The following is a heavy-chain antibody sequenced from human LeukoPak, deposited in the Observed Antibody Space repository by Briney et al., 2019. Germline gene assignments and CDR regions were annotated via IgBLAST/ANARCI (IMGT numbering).Heavy chain of an antibody. CDR3: ARAPGYGDYYFDY. D-gene: IGHD4-17*01. V-gene: IGHV3-21*01. J-gene: IGHJ4*02. Sequence: PGGSLRLSCAASGFTFSSYSMNWVRQAPGKGLEWVSSISSSSSYIYYADSVKGRFTISRDNAKNSLYLQMNSLRAEDTAVYYCARAPGYGDYYFDYWGQGTLVTVSS. CDR1: GFTFSSYS. CDR2: ISSSSSYI.